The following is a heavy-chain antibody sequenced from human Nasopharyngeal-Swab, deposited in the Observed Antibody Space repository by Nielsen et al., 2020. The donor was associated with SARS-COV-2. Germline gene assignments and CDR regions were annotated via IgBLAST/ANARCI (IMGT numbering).Heavy chain of an antibody. CDR1: GFTFSSYW. J-gene: IGHJ4*02. D-gene: IGHD2-15*01. CDR2: ISTDGSGT. V-gene: IGHV3-74*01. Sequence: GGSLRLSCPASGFTFSSYWMHWVRQLPGKGLVWVSRISTDGSGTNYPDPVKGRFTVSRDNTKNALYLQMNSLRAEDTVVYYCARREGFCSGGTCYLDYWGQGTLVTVSS. CDR3: ARREGFCSGGTCYLDY.